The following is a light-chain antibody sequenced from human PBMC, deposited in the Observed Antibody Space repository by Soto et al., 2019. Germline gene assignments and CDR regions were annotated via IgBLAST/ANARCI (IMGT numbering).Light chain of an antibody. CDR3: QQRHYRSLT. CDR2: GAS. V-gene: IGKV3-15*01. Sequence: EIAMTQSPATLSLSPGERAALSCRASQSINSELAWYHQKPGQPPRLLIYGASTRATGIPARFTGSESGSDFTLTTSALQSEDFAVYYCQQRHYRSLTSGKGTRLEI. CDR1: QSINSE. J-gene: IGKJ2*01.